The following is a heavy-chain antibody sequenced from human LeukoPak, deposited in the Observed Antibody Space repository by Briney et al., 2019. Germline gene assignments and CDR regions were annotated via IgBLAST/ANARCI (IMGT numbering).Heavy chain of an antibody. V-gene: IGHV4-34*01. Sequence: SETLSLTCAVYGESFSGYYWSWIRQPPGKGLEWIGEINHSGSTNYNPSLKSRVTISVDTSKNQFSLKLSSVTAADTAVYYCARGGGSGWYVDYWGQGTLVTVSS. J-gene: IGHJ4*02. CDR3: ARGGGSGWYVDY. CDR2: INHSGST. CDR1: GESFSGYY. D-gene: IGHD6-19*01.